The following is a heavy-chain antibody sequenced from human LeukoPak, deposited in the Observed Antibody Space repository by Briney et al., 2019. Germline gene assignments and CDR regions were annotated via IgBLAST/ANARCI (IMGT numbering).Heavy chain of an antibody. CDR2: ISGSGGST. CDR1: GFTVSSNY. CDR3: AKDRLYYGDGGDAFDI. V-gene: IGHV3-23*01. J-gene: IGHJ3*02. D-gene: IGHD4-17*01. Sequence: GSLRLSCAASGFTVSSNYMSWVRQAPGKGLEWVSAISGSGGSTYYADSVKGRFTISRDNSKNTLYLQMNSLRAEDTAVYYCAKDRLYYGDGGDAFDIWGQGTMVTVSS.